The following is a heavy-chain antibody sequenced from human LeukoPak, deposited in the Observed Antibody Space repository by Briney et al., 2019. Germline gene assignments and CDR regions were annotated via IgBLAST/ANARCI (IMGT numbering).Heavy chain of an antibody. J-gene: IGHJ6*04. CDR3: ATESRGVVPAANRPSIAAASV. Sequence: ASVKVSCKVSGYTFTDYYMHWVQQAPGEGLEWMGLVDPEDGETIYAEKFQGRVTMTADTSTDTAYMELSSLRSEDTAVYYCATESRGVVPAANRPSIAAASVWGKGTTVTVSS. CDR2: VDPEDGET. CDR1: GYTFTDYY. D-gene: IGHD6-13*01. V-gene: IGHV1-69-2*01.